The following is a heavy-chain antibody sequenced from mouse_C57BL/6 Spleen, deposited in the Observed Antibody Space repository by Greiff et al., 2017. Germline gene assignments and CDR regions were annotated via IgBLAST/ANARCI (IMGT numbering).Heavy chain of an antibody. CDR3: ASDYYDSSPFAY. D-gene: IGHD1-1*01. Sequence: DVQLQESGPGLVKPSQSLSLTCSVTGYSITSGYYWNWIRQFPGNKLEWMGYISYDGSNNYNPSLKNRISITRDTSKNQFFLKLNSVTTEDTATYYCASDYYDSSPFAYWGQGTLVTVSA. CDR1: GYSITSGYY. V-gene: IGHV3-6*01. J-gene: IGHJ3*01. CDR2: ISYDGSN.